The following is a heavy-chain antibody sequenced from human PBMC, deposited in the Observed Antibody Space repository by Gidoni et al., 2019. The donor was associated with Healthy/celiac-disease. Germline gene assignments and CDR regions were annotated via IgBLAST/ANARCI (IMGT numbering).Heavy chain of an antibody. J-gene: IGHJ6*03. CDR3: ARGGRSSSWRYYYYMDV. Sequence: EVQLVESGGGLVQLGVSLRLSCAASGFTVSSNYMSWVRQAPGKGLEWVSVIYSGGSTDYADAVKGRFTISRDNSKNTLYLQMNSLRAEDTAVYYCARGGRSSSWRYYYYMDVWGKGTTVTVSS. CDR1: GFTVSSNY. V-gene: IGHV3-66*01. D-gene: IGHD6-13*01. CDR2: IYSGGST.